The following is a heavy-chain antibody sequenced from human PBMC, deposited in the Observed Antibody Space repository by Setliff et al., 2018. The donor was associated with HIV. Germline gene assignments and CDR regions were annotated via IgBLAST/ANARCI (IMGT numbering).Heavy chain of an antibody. CDR1: GYTFTGYY. CDR3: ATLAGDYYYSGRGYYFMDV. CDR2: ISAYNGNT. D-gene: IGHD3-10*01. J-gene: IGHJ6*03. V-gene: IGHV1-18*04. Sequence: ASVKVSCKASGYTFTGYYMHWVRQAPGQGLEWMGWISAYNGNTNYAQKLQGRVTMTTDTSTTTAYMELRSLRSDDTAVYYCATLAGDYYYSGRGYYFMDVWGKGTTVTVSS.